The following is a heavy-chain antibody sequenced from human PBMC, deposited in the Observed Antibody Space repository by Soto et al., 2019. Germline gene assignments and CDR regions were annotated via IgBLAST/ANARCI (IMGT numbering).Heavy chain of an antibody. V-gene: IGHV3-33*01. CDR1: GFTFSSYG. CDR2: IWYDGSNK. CDR3: ARDRYCSSTSCGGEFDY. D-gene: IGHD2-2*01. J-gene: IGHJ4*02. Sequence: GGSLRLSCAASGFTFSSYGMHWVRQAPGKGLEWVAVIWYDGSNKYYADSVKGRFTISRDNSKNTLYLQMNSLRAEDTAVYYCARDRYCSSTSCGGEFDYWGQGTLVTVSS.